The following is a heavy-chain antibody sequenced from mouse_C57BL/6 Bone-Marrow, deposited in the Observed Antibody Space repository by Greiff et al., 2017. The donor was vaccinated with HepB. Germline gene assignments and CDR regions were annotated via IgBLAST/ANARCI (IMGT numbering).Heavy chain of an antibody. CDR3: ARKIYYGSSYPVDV. D-gene: IGHD1-1*01. J-gene: IGHJ1*03. CDR2: ISYSGST. V-gene: IGHV3-8*01. CDR1: GYSITSDY. Sequence: EVKLMESGPGLAKPSQTLSLTCSVSGYSITSDYWNWIRKFPGNKLEYMGYISYSGSTYYNPSLKSRISITRDTSKNQYYLQLNSVTTEYTATYYYARKIYYGSSYPVDVWGTGTTVTVSS.